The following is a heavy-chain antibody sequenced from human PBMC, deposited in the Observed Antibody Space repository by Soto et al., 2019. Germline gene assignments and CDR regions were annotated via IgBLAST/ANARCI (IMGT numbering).Heavy chain of an antibody. CDR2: INSDGSST. Sequence: GGSLRLSCAASGFTFSSYWMHWVRQAPGKGLVWVSRINSDGSSTSYADSVKGRLAISRDNAKNTLYLQMNSLRAEDTAVYYCARDLGYCSGGSCYSGLNWFDPWGQGTLVTVSS. D-gene: IGHD2-15*01. CDR1: GFTFSSYW. J-gene: IGHJ5*02. V-gene: IGHV3-74*01. CDR3: ARDLGYCSGGSCYSGLNWFDP.